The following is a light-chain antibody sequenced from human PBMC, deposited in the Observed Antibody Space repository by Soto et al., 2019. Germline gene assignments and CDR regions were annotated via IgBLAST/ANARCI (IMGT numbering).Light chain of an antibody. J-gene: IGKJ1*01. CDR3: QQCENWPRT. CDR2: YAS. CDR1: QAISTN. Sequence: EIMMTRSPATLSVSPGESATLSCRASQAISTNLAWYQQKPGQAPRLLIYYASIRATGIPVRFSGSGSGTEFTLTISSLQSEDFAVYYCQQCENWPRTFGQGTKVEIK. V-gene: IGKV3-15*01.